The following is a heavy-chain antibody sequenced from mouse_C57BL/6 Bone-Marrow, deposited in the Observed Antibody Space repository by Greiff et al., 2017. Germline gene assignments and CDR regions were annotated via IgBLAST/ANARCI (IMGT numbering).Heavy chain of an antibody. J-gene: IGHJ2*01. Sequence: EVMLVESGGGLVKPGGSLKLSCAASGFTFSSYAMSLVRQTPEKRLEWVATISDGGSYTYYPDNVKGRFTISRDNAKNNLYLQMSHLKSEDTAMYYCARGGYFDYWGQGTTLTVSS. V-gene: IGHV5-4*03. CDR3: ARGGYFDY. CDR1: GFTFSSYA. CDR2: ISDGGSYT. D-gene: IGHD1-1*02.